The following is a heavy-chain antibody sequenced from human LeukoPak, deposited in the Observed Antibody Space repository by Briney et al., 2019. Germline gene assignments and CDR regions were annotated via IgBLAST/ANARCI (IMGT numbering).Heavy chain of an antibody. CDR2: IIPIFGTA. Sequence: ASVTVSCKASGGTFSSYAISWVRQAPGQGLEWMGGIIPIFGTANYAQKFQGRVTITTDESTSTAYMELSSLRSEDTAVYYCAKSSTYDSSGYYPFYWGQGTLVTVSS. J-gene: IGHJ4*02. V-gene: IGHV1-69*05. CDR3: AKSSTYDSSGYYPFY. CDR1: GGTFSSYA. D-gene: IGHD3-22*01.